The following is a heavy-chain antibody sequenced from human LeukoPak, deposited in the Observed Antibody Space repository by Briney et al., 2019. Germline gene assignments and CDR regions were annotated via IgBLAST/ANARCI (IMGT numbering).Heavy chain of an antibody. Sequence: GGCLRLSCAASGFTFSSYSMNWVRQAPGKGLEWVSSINSSSSYIYYADSVKGRFTISRDNAKNSLYLQMNSLRAEDTAVYYCARTTARYYYGMDVWGQGTTVTVSS. CDR1: GFTFSSYS. D-gene: IGHD1-1*01. CDR2: INSSSSYI. V-gene: IGHV3-21*01. CDR3: ARTTARYYYGMDV. J-gene: IGHJ6*02.